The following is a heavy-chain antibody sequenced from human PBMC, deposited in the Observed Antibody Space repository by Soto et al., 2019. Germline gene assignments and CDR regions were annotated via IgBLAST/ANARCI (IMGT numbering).Heavy chain of an antibody. CDR3: ARDWFYTIDY. Sequence: PGGSLRLSCTAPGFTFSGTWMHWVRQVPGEGLVCVSRINSDGSSTVYADSVKGRFTISRDNAKNTLYLQMNSLRVEDTAVYYCARDWFYTIDYWGQGTLVTVSS. V-gene: IGHV3-74*01. J-gene: IGHJ4*02. CDR2: INSDGSST. D-gene: IGHD3-16*01. CDR1: GFTFSGTW.